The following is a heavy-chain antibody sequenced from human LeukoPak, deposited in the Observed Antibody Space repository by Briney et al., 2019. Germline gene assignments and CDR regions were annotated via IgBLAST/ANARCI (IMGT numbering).Heavy chain of an antibody. Sequence: GGSLRLSCSASGFPFSSYAMHWVRQAPGEGLEYVSAISDSGGSTYYADSVKGRFTISRDNSKNTLYLQMSGLRAEDTAVYFCVRGYSFGPYGMDVWGQGTTVTVSS. CDR1: GFPFSSYA. D-gene: IGHD2-15*01. CDR2: ISDSGGST. J-gene: IGHJ6*02. V-gene: IGHV3-64D*09. CDR3: VRGYSFGPYGMDV.